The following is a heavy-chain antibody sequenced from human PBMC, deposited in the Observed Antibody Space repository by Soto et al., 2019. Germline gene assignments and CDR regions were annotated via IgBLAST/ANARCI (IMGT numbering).Heavy chain of an antibody. CDR1: GFTFSSYA. J-gene: IGHJ6*02. D-gene: IGHD3-3*01. CDR3: AKDNAPDYDFWSGYYKPYYYYGMDV. CDR2: ISGSGGST. V-gene: IGHV3-23*01. Sequence: GGSLRLSCAASGFTFSSYAMSWVRQAPGKGLEWVSAISGSGGSTYYADSVKGRFTNSRDNSKNTLYLQMNSLRAEDTAVYYCAKDNAPDYDFWSGYYKPYYYYGMDVWGQGTTVTVSS.